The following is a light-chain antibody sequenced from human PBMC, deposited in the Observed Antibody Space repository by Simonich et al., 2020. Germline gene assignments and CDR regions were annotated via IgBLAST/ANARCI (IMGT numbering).Light chain of an antibody. CDR1: KSVSSN. Sequence: EIVMTQSPATLSVSPGERATLSCRASKSVSSNLAWYQQKPGQAPRLLIYGASTRATGIPARFSGSGSGTDFTLTISSLQAEDVAVYYCQQYYSTPLTFGGGTKVEIK. J-gene: IGKJ4*01. CDR2: GAS. V-gene: IGKV3-15*01. CDR3: QQYYSTPLT.